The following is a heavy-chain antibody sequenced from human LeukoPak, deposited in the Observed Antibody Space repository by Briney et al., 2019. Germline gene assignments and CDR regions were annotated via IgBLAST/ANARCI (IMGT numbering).Heavy chain of an antibody. D-gene: IGHD2-2*01. CDR3: ARDDVVPDQLDY. CDR2: IKQVGGEK. Sequence: GSLSLSCAAPGLTVSSYWMSRVRQAPGKGLEWVANIKQVGGEKYYVDPVKGRFTISRDNAKNSLYLQMNCLRAGDRAVYYCARDDVVPDQLDYWGQGTMVTVSS. J-gene: IGHJ4*02. CDR1: GLTVSSYW. V-gene: IGHV3-7*01.